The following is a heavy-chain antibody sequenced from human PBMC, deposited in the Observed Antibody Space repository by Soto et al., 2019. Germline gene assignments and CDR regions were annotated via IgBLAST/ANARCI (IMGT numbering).Heavy chain of an antibody. CDR3: ARGGPENDY. Sequence: QVQLVQSGAEVKRHGSSVKVSCKASGGTFSSYALSWVRQAPGQGLEWMGGIIPMSGATNYAQKFQGRVTFTADESTNTAYLELTSLRSEDTAVYYCARGGPENDYWGQGTLVTLSS. V-gene: IGHV1-69*12. CDR2: IIPMSGAT. D-gene: IGHD1-26*01. J-gene: IGHJ4*02. CDR1: GGTFSSYA.